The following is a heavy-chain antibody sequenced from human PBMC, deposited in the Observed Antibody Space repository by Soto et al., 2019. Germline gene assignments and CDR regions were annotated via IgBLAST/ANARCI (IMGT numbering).Heavy chain of an antibody. CDR3: VRGGCGGLFDP. D-gene: IGHD2-21*01. Sequence: GGPLRLSCAGSGFTFGDSYMSWIRQAPGKGLEWLSYISPGSRYPAYADSVKGRFTISRDNAKRSLYLQMMSLTAEDTAIYYCVRGGCGGLFDPWGPGTMVTVSS. J-gene: IGHJ5*02. CDR1: GFTFGDSY. V-gene: IGHV3-11*06. CDR2: ISPGSRYP.